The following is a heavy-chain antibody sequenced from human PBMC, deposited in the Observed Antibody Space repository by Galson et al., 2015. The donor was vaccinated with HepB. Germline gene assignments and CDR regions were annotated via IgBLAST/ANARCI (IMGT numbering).Heavy chain of an antibody. J-gene: IGHJ3*02. Sequence: CAISGDSVSSNSAAWNWIRQSPSRGLEWLGRTYYRSKWYNDYAVSVKSRITINPDTSKNQFSLQLNSVTPEDTAVYYCARDLGQWLVQGGAFDIWGQGTMVTVSS. CDR1: GDSVSSNSAA. CDR3: ARDLGQWLVQGGAFDI. CDR2: TYYRSKWYN. D-gene: IGHD6-19*01. V-gene: IGHV6-1*01.